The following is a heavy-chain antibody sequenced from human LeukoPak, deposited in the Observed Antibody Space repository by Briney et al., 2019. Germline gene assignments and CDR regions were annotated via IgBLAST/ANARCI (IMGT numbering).Heavy chain of an antibody. CDR2: IYYSGST. V-gene: IGHV4-39*01. D-gene: IGHD3-10*01. J-gene: IGHJ4*02. CDR1: GGSISSSSYY. CDR3: ARLLLWFGELPGYFDY. Sequence: PSETLSLTCTVSGGSISSSSYYWGWIRQPPGKGLEWIGSIYYSGSTYYNPSLKSRVTISVDTSKNQFSLKLSSVAAADTAVYYCARLLLWFGELPGYFDYWGQGTLVTVSS.